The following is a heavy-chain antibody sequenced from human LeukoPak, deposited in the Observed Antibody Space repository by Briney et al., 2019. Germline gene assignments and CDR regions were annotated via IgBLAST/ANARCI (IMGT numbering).Heavy chain of an antibody. V-gene: IGHV3-30*02. D-gene: IGHD2-2*02. CDR3: AKIAICSSTSCYTSSDY. J-gene: IGHJ4*02. CDR2: IRYDGSNK. Sequence: GGSLRLSCAASGFTFSSYGMHWVRQAPGKGLEWVAFIRYDGSNKYYADSVKGRFTISRDNSKNTLYLQMNSLRAEDTAVYYCAKIAICSSTSCYTSSDYWGQGTLATVSS. CDR1: GFTFSSYG.